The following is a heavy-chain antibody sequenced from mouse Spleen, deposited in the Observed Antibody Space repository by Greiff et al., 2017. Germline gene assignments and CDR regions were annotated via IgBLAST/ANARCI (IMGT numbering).Heavy chain of an antibody. Sequence: VQLQQSGPELVKPGASVKMSCKASGYTFTDYNMHWVKQSHGKSLEWIGYINPNNGGTSYNQKFKGKATLTVNKSSSTAYMELRSLTSEDSAVYYCARDYDYDRGLGWFAYWGQGTLVTVSA. CDR1: GYTFTDYN. J-gene: IGHJ3*01. CDR2: INPNNGGT. D-gene: IGHD2-4*01. V-gene: IGHV1-22*01. CDR3: ARDYDYDRGLGWFAY.